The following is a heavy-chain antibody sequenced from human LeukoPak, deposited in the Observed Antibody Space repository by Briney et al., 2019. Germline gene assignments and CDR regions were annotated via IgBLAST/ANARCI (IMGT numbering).Heavy chain of an antibody. J-gene: IGHJ4*02. CDR3: AKTYGSGTTYSVDY. V-gene: IGHV3-23*01. CDR1: GFTFSSYG. D-gene: IGHD3-10*01. CDR2: ITGSGDYT. Sequence: GGSLRLSCAASGFTFSSYGMTWVRQAPGKGLEWVSGITGSGDYTNYADSVKGRFTISRDNSKNTLYLQMNSLRAEDTAVYYWAKTYGSGTTYSVDYWGQGALVTVSS.